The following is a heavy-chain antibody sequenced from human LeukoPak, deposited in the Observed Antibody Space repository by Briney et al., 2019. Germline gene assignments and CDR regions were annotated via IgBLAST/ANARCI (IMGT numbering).Heavy chain of an antibody. Sequence: SGPTLVKPTQTLTLTCTFSGFSLSTSGVGVGWIRQPPGKALEWLALIYWNDDKRYSPSLKSRLTITKDTSKNQVVLTMTNMDPVDTATYYCAHNFPPHYYDSSGYVVFDYWGQGALVTVSS. CDR3: AHNFPPHYYDSSGYVVFDY. V-gene: IGHV2-5*01. D-gene: IGHD3-22*01. CDR2: IYWNDDK. J-gene: IGHJ4*02. CDR1: GFSLSTSGVG.